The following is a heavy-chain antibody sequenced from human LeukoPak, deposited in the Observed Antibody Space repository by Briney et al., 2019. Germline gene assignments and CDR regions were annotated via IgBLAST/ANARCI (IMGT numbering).Heavy chain of an antibody. J-gene: IGHJ5*02. CDR1: GFTFSSYW. D-gene: IGHD6-13*01. CDR2: IKQDGSEK. V-gene: IGHV3-7*01. CDR3: ARVSSSWYENWFDP. Sequence: GGSLRLSCAASGFTFSSYWMSLVRQAPGKGLEWVANIKQDGSEKYYVDSVKGRFTISRDNAKNSLYLQMNSLRAEDTAVYYCARVSSSWYENWFDPWGQGTLVTVSS.